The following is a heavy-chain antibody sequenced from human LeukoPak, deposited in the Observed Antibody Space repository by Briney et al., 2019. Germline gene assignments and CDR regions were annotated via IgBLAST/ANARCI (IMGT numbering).Heavy chain of an antibody. Sequence: PSETLSLTCTVSGGSISSYYWSWIRQPPGKGLEWIGYIYYSGSTNYNPSLKSRVTISVDTSKIQFSLKLSSVTAADTAVYYCARGGPYGDQTDYWGQGTLVTVSS. V-gene: IGHV4-59*12. D-gene: IGHD4-17*01. J-gene: IGHJ4*02. CDR1: GGSISSYY. CDR2: IYYSGST. CDR3: ARGGPYGDQTDY.